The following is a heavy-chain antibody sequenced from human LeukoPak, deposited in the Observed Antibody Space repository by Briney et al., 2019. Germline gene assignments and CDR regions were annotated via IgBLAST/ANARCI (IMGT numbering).Heavy chain of an antibody. CDR2: INQDGTKR. D-gene: IGHD3-16*02. Sequence: SGGSLRLSCAASGFTFSGYWMNWVRQATGKGLERVANINQDGTKRNYMDSVRGRFTISRDNAENSVYLQMNRLRAEDTAVYYCARDVDYDYVWGSNRFEDWGQGILVTVSS. J-gene: IGHJ4*02. V-gene: IGHV3-7*03. CDR1: GFTFSGYW. CDR3: ARDVDYDYVWGSNRFED.